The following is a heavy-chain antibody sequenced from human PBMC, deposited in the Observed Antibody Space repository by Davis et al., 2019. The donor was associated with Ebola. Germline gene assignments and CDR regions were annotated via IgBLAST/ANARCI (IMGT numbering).Heavy chain of an antibody. CDR3: ARESMVQGDWYYGMDV. CDR2: ISSSSSYI. D-gene: IGHD3-10*01. J-gene: IGHJ6*02. V-gene: IGHV3-21*01. Sequence: GESLKISCAASGSTFSSYSMNWVRQAPGKGLEWVSSISSSSSYIYYADSVKGRFTISRDNAKNSLYLQMNSLRAEDTAVYYCARESMVQGDWYYGMDVWGQGTTVTVSS. CDR1: GSTFSSYS.